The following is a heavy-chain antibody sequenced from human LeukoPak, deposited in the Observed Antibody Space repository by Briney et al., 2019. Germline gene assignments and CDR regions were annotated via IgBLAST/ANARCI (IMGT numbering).Heavy chain of an antibody. J-gene: IGHJ6*03. Sequence: PGGSLRLSCVTSTFTFSSYAINWVRQAPGKGLEWVSAISGGSAGTYYADSVKGRFTISRDNSKNTLYLQMNSLRAEDTAVYYCAKGRSGVHPTYYYYYMDVWGKGTTVTVSS. V-gene: IGHV3-23*01. CDR2: ISGGSAGT. CDR1: TFTFSSYA. D-gene: IGHD3-10*01. CDR3: AKGRSGVHPTYYYYYMDV.